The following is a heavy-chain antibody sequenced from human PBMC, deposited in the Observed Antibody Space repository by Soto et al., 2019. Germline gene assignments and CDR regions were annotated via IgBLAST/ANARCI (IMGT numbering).Heavy chain of an antibody. D-gene: IGHD2-2*01. Sequence: ASVKVSCKASGYTFTIYDINWVLQATGQGLERMGWMNPNSGNTGYAQKFQGRVTMTRNTSISTAYMELSSLRSEDTAVYYCARHYCSSTSGYYYYYMDVWGKGTTVTVS. CDR2: MNPNSGNT. V-gene: IGHV1-8*01. CDR1: GYTFTIYD. CDR3: ARHYCSSTSGYYYYYMDV. J-gene: IGHJ6*03.